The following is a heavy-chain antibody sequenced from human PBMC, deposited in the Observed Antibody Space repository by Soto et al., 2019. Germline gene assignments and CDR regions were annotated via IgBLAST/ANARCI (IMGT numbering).Heavy chain of an antibody. D-gene: IGHD2-2*01. CDR2: IYYSGST. V-gene: IGHV4-31*03. J-gene: IGHJ5*02. CDR1: GVSISSGGYY. Sequence: PSETLSLTCTVSGVSISSGGYYWSWIRQHPGKGLEWIGYIYYSGSTYYNPSLKSRVTISVDTSKNQFSLKLSSVTAADTAVYYCARGVPAASWVPNWFDPWGQGTLVTVSS. CDR3: ARGVPAASWVPNWFDP.